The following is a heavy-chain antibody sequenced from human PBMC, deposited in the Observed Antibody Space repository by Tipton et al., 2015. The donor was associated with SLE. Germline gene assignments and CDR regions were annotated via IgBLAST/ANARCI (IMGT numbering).Heavy chain of an antibody. Sequence: SLRLSCAASGFIFSNYAMSWVRQAPGKGLEWVSYISSSSSSVYYADSVKGRFTISRDNAKSSLYLQMNSLRAEDTAVYYCARDPRGFDIWGQGTMVTVSS. V-gene: IGHV3-48*01. CDR3: ARDPRGFDI. CDR2: ISSSSSSV. J-gene: IGHJ3*02. CDR1: GFIFSNYA.